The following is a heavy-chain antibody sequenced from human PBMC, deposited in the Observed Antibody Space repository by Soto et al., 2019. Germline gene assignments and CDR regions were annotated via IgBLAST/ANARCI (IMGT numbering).Heavy chain of an antibody. CDR3: AKPAVQEWLRFGYFDL. D-gene: IGHD5-12*01. J-gene: IGHJ2*01. CDR1: GFTFSSYA. CDR2: ISGSGGST. Sequence: EVQLLESGGGLVQPGGSLRLSCAASGFTFSSYAMSWVRQAPGKGLEWVSAISGSGGSTYYADSVKGRFTISRDNSKNTLYLQMNSLRAEDTAVYYWAKPAVQEWLRFGYFDLWGRGTLVTVSS. V-gene: IGHV3-23*01.